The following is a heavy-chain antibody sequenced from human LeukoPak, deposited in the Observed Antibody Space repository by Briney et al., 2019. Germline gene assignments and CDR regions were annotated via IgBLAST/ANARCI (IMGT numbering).Heavy chain of an antibody. D-gene: IGHD2-15*01. CDR2: ISYSGST. V-gene: IGHV4-59*08. J-gene: IGHJ5*02. CDR1: DDSFSSHY. CDR3: ARLSRDGGGVVAARGWFDP. Sequence: SETLSLTCAVSDDSFSSHYWTWIRQPPGKGLEWIGYISYSGSTNYNPSLKSRVTISVDTSKNQFSLKLSSVTAADTAVYYCARLSRDGGGVVAARGWFDPWGQGTLVTVSS.